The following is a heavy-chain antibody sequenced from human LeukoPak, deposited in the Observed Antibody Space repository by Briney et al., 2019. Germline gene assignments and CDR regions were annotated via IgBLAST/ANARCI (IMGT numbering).Heavy chain of an antibody. V-gene: IGHV4-34*01. CDR3: ARGSRAAAGLNY. CDR2: INHSGST. CDR1: GGSFSGYY. D-gene: IGHD6-13*01. Sequence: SETLSLTCAVYGGSFSGYYWSWIRQPPGKGLEWIGEINHSGSTNYNPSLKSRVTISVDTSNNQFSLKLSSVTAADTAVYYCARGSRAAAGLNYWGQGTLVTVSS. J-gene: IGHJ4*02.